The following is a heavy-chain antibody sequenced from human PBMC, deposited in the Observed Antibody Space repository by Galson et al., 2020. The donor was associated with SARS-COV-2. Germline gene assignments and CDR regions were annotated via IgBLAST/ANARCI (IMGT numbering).Heavy chain of an antibody. D-gene: IGHD2-2*02. Sequence: TGGSLRLSCAASGFTFSSYAMHWVRQAPGKGLEWVAVISYDGSNKYYADSVKGRFTISRDNSKNTLYLQMNSLRAEDTAVYYCARGPHIVVVPAAIPQWGYYYYGMDVWGQGTTVTVSS. V-gene: IGHV3-30-3*01. CDR1: GFTFSSYA. CDR3: ARGPHIVVVPAAIPQWGYYYYGMDV. CDR2: ISYDGSNK. J-gene: IGHJ6*02.